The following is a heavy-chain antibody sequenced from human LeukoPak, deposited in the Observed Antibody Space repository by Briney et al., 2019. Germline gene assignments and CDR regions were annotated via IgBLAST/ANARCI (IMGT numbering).Heavy chain of an antibody. Sequence: SETLSLTCTVSDGSISSSSYYWGWIRQPPGKGLEWIGNIYYSGSTYYNPSLKSRVTISVDTSKNQFSLKLSSVTAADTAVYYCARIVVVITEHFDYWGQGTLVTVSS. CDR3: ARIVVVITEHFDY. D-gene: IGHD3-22*01. CDR1: DGSISSSSYY. CDR2: IYYSGST. J-gene: IGHJ4*02. V-gene: IGHV4-39*01.